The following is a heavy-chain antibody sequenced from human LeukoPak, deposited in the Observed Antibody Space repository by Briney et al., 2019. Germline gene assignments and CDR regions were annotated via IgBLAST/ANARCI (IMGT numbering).Heavy chain of an antibody. V-gene: IGHV1-2*02. CDR3: ASALVISSTNGLSP. J-gene: IGHJ5*02. CDR2: INPNSGGT. D-gene: IGHD2-2*01. Sequence: ASVKVSCKASGYTFTGYYMHWVRQAPGQGLEWMGWINPNSGGTNYAQKFQGRVTMTRDTSISTAYMELSRLGSDDTAVYYGASALVISSTNGLSPSGEGALVSASP. CDR1: GYTFTGYY.